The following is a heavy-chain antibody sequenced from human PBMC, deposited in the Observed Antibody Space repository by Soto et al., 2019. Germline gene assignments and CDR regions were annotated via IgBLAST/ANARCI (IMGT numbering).Heavy chain of an antibody. J-gene: IGHJ4*02. CDR2: IYTGGST. CDR1: GGSVSGTSYY. D-gene: IGHD2-15*01. V-gene: IGHV4-39*01. Sequence: SETLSLTCTVSGGSVSGTSYYWGWVRQSPWKGLEWIASIYTGGSTFYNLSLKSRVTMSIDTSKNQFFLKFKSVTGADSAVYFCAIHRSSRTVPIDLWGQGTLVTVSS. CDR3: AIHRSSRTVPIDL.